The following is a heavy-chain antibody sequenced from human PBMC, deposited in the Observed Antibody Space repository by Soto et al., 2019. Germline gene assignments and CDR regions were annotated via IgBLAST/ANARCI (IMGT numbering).Heavy chain of an antibody. J-gene: IGHJ4*02. CDR2: ISGSGGST. Sequence: EVQLLESGGGLVQPGGSLRLSCAASGFTFSSYAMSWVRQAPGKGLEWVSAISGSGGSTYYADSVKGRFTISRDNSKNTLYLQMNSLRAEDTAVYYCAKDPLNYILTGYYVKGAYYFDYWGQGTLVTVSS. D-gene: IGHD3-9*01. CDR3: AKDPLNYILTGYYVKGAYYFDY. V-gene: IGHV3-23*01. CDR1: GFTFSSYA.